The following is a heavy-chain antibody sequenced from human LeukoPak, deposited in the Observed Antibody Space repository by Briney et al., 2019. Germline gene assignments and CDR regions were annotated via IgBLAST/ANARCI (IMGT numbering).Heavy chain of an antibody. Sequence: GASVKVSCKASGYTFTGYYMHWVRQATGQGLEWMGWMNPNSGNTGYAQKFQGGVTMTRNTSISTAYMELSSLRSEDTAVYYCARGLDLDDAFDIWGQGTMVTVSS. CDR3: ARGLDLDDAFDI. J-gene: IGHJ3*02. CDR1: GYTFTGYY. CDR2: MNPNSGNT. V-gene: IGHV1-8*02. D-gene: IGHD3-3*01.